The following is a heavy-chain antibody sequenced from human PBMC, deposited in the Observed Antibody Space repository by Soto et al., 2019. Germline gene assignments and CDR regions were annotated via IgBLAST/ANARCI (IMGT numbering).Heavy chain of an antibody. Sequence: QVQLVQSGAEMKKPGASVKVSCKASGYTFTRFAIHWLRQAPGQSLEWMGWINGGNDNTRYSQKFQGRVTITMDTSANTVYVEVNVVRPEDTAVYYCAREGDQIDYDYGLDFWGQGTLVTVSS. V-gene: IGHV1-3*01. CDR3: AREGDQIDYDYGLDF. J-gene: IGHJ4*02. CDR2: INGGNDNT. CDR1: GYTFTRFA. D-gene: IGHD5-12*01.